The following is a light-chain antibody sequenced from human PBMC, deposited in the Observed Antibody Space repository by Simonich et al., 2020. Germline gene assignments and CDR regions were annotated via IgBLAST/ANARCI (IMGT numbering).Light chain of an antibody. CDR1: QSVSSN. J-gene: IGKJ1*01. CDR3: QQYNNWLWT. Sequence: EIVMTQSPATLSVSPGERATLSCRASQSVSSNLAWYQQKPGQAPRLLIYGASTRATGIPARFRGSGSGTEFTLTISSMQSEDFAVYYGQQYNNWLWTFGQGTKVEIK. V-gene: IGKV3-15*01. CDR2: GAS.